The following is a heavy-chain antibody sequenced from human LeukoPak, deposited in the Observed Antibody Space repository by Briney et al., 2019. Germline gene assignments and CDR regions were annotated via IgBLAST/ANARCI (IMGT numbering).Heavy chain of an antibody. D-gene: IGHD3-3*01. V-gene: IGHV3-7*01. Sequence: PGGSLRLSCAASGFTFSSYWMSWVRQAPGKGLEWVANIKQDGSEKCYVDSVKGRFTISRDNAKNSLYLQMNSLRAEDTAVYYCARGAEEAIFGVVIPDYWGQGTLVTVSS. J-gene: IGHJ4*02. CDR1: GFTFSSYW. CDR3: ARGAEEAIFGVVIPDY. CDR2: IKQDGSEK.